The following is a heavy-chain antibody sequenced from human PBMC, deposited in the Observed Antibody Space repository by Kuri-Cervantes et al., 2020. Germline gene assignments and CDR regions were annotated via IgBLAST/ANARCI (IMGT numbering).Heavy chain of an antibody. Sequence: ASSQVSSSASGYTFHNYAVTWVRQAPGQGLEWMGWISPYNGNTNYAQKLQGRVTMTTDTSTRTANMELRGLRFDHTAVYYCARGADIVVVPETPDCYYYGVDVWGHGTTVTVSS. CDR3: ARGADIVVVPETPDCYYYGVDV. J-gene: IGHJ6*02. D-gene: IGHD2-15*01. CDR1: GYTFHNYA. V-gene: IGHV1-18*04. CDR2: ISPYNGNT.